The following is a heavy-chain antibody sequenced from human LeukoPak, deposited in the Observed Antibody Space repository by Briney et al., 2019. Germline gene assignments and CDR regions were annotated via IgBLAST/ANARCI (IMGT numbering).Heavy chain of an antibody. CDR2: IDRDGNVK. CDR3: ARDPGSSSFDY. J-gene: IGHJ4*02. CDR1: GFTFRSYW. Sequence: PGGSLRLSCAASGFTFRSYWMTWVRQTSGKGLEFVANIDRDGNVKNYVGSVKGRFTISRDNAKNSLYLQMNSLRVDDTAMYYCARDPGSSSFDYWGQGSLVTVSS. V-gene: IGHV3-7*01. D-gene: IGHD6-13*01.